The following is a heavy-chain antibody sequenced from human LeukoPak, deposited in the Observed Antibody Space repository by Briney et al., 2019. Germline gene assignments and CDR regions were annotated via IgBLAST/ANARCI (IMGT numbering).Heavy chain of an antibody. Sequence: GGSLRLSCADSGLTISNNWMSWVRQAPGKGLEWVANIKLDGSEQYYVDSVKGRFTISRDNSKNTLYLQMNSLRAEDTAVYYCAKVPKLPSISMIRGVRVPYYMDVWGKGTTVTISS. D-gene: IGHD3-10*01. V-gene: IGHV3-7*01. CDR1: GLTISNNW. CDR3: AKVPKLPSISMIRGVRVPYYMDV. J-gene: IGHJ6*03. CDR2: IKLDGSEQ.